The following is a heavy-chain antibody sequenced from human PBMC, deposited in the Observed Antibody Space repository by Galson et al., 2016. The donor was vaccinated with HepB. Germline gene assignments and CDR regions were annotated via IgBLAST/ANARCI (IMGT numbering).Heavy chain of an antibody. D-gene: IGHD4-23*01. CDR3: ARLYGGRQWGFFDL. CDR1: GFMFSSYG. V-gene: IGHV3-33*01. Sequence: LRLSCAASGFMFSSYGMHWVRQAPGKGLEWVAAIWYDGRNQYFADSVKGRFTISRDNSNNTMHLHLDSVRAEDTAMYYCARLYGGRQWGFFDLWGQGIFVTVSS. J-gene: IGHJ4*02. CDR2: IWYDGRNQ.